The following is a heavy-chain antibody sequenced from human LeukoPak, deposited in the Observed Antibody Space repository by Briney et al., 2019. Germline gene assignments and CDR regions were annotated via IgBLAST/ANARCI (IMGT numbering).Heavy chain of an antibody. CDR1: GYTFTGYY. V-gene: IGHV1-2*04. CDR3: ARGDYCSGGSCYGYYFDY. D-gene: IGHD2-15*01. CDR2: INPNSGGT. J-gene: IGHJ4*02. Sequence: GASVKVSCKASGYTFTGYYMHWVRQAPGQGLEWMGWINPNSGGTNYAQKFQGWVTMTRDTSISTAYMELSRLRSDDTAVYYCARGDYCSGGSCYGYYFDYRGQGTLVTVSS.